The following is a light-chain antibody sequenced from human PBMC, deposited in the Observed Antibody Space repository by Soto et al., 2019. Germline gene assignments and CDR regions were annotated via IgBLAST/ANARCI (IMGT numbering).Light chain of an antibody. Sequence: EIVLTQSPAILSVSPGEIATLSFSASQSISRSLAWYQQKPGQAPRLLIYGASTRATGIPARFSGSGSGTEFTLTISSLQSEDFAVYYCQQYHKWPPKTFGQGTKVDI. V-gene: IGKV3-15*01. J-gene: IGKJ1*01. CDR1: QSISRS. CDR3: QQYHKWPPKT. CDR2: GAS.